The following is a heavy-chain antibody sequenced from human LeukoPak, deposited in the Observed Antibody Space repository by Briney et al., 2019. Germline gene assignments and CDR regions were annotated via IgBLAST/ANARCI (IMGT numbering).Heavy chain of an antibody. D-gene: IGHD6-19*01. V-gene: IGHV1-69*13. CDR3: ARDIHSSGWYRNAFDI. J-gene: IGHJ3*02. Sequence: SVKVSCKASGGTFSSYAISWVRQAPGQGLEWMRGIIPIFGTANYAQKFQGRVTITADESTSTAYMELSSLRSEDTAVYYCARDIHSSGWYRNAFDIWGQGTMVTVSS. CDR1: GGTFSSYA. CDR2: IIPIFGTA.